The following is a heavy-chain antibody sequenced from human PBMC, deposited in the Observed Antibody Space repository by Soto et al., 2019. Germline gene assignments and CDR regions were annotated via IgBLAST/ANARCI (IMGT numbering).Heavy chain of an antibody. D-gene: IGHD3-22*01. Sequence: GGSLRLSCAASGFTFSNPWMNWVRQAPGKGLEWVGRIKSKTDGGTTDYAAPVKGRFTISRDESKNTLFLQMNSLKAEDTAVYYCISLSRYSSGYYLFALWGQGTLVTVSS. CDR2: IKSKTDGGTT. V-gene: IGHV3-15*07. CDR1: GFTFSNPW. J-gene: IGHJ5*02. CDR3: ISLSRYSSGYYLFAL.